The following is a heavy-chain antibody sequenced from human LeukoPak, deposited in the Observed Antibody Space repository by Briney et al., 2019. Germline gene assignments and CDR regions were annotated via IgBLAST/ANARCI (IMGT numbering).Heavy chain of an antibody. CDR1: GFTFSSYW. V-gene: IGHV3-74*01. J-gene: IGHJ4*02. CDR3: ARGQIPSGELLRFDC. D-gene: IGHD1-26*01. CDR2: INSDGSST. Sequence: GGSLRLSCAASGFTFSSYWMHWVRQAPGKGLVWVSRINSDGSSTTYADSVKGRFTTSRDNSKNTLYLQMNSLRADDTAIYYCARGQIPSGELLRFDCWGQGTLVTVSS.